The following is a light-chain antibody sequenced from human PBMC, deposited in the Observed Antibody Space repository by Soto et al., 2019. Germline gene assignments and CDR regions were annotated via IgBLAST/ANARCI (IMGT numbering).Light chain of an antibody. J-gene: IGKJ1*01. V-gene: IGKV1-5*03. CDR2: KAS. Sequence: DIQITQSHATLSASVGDRVTITCRASQRVDRWLAWYQQKPGKAPKLLIYKASTLKSGVPSRFSGSGSGTEFTLTISSLQPDDFATYYCQHYNSYSEAFGQGTKVDIK. CDR1: QRVDRW. CDR3: QHYNSYSEA.